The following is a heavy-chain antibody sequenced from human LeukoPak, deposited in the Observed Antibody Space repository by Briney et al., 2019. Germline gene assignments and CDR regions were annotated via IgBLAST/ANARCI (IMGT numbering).Heavy chain of an antibody. D-gene: IGHD3-9*01. J-gene: IGHJ6*02. CDR1: GFTFSSYE. V-gene: IGHV3-48*03. CDR2: ISSSGSTI. CDR3: ARDVLTGYSPYYYYGVDV. Sequence: GGSLRLSCAASGFTFSSYEMNWVRQAPGKGLEWVSYISSSGSTIYYADSVKGRFTISRDSAKNSLYLQMNSLRAEDTALYYCARDVLTGYSPYYYYGVDVWGQGTTVTVSS.